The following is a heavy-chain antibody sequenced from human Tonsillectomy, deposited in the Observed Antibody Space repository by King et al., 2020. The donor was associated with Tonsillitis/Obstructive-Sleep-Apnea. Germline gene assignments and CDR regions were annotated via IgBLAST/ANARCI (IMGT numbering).Heavy chain of an antibody. Sequence: LQLQESGPGLVKPSETLSLTCTASGGPISTYYWSWIRQPPGKGLEWIGYIYYSGRTNYNHSLKSRVTISVDTSKNKFSLKLSTVTAADTAVYYCAVPTTRLYYPYSDDGSGEPPLYWWGQGTLVTVSS. J-gene: IGHJ1*01. V-gene: IGHV4-59*08. D-gene: IGHD3-22*01. CDR2: IYYSGRT. CDR3: AVPTTRLYYPYSDDGSGEPPLYW. CDR1: GGPISTYY.